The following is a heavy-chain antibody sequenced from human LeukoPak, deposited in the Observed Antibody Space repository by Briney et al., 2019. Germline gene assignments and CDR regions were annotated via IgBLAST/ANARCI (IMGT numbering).Heavy chain of an antibody. CDR2: INTNTGNP. CDR1: GYTFTSYA. D-gene: IGHD6-19*01. V-gene: IGHV7-4-1*02. Sequence: ASVKVSCKSSGYTFTSYAMDWVRQAPAQGLGWMGWINTNTGNPTYAYAFTGRFVFSLETSVSTAYMQISSLKAEDTAVYYCARESVAVAGNPFDSWGQRTLVTVSS. CDR3: ARESVAVAGNPFDS. J-gene: IGHJ4*02.